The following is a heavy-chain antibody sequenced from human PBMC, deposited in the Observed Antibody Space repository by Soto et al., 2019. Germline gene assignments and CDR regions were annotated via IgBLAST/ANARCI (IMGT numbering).Heavy chain of an antibody. V-gene: IGHV1-69*01. CDR1: GGARNKHA. Sequence: QVQLVQSGAEVTKPWSSVKVSCKATGGARNKHAITCVRRAPGPGLEWLGGISPMFGIPNYPQKLQVRVTITADDPTNTLNMELDSRTSDDTAVYYRARGVTRGLLTGAYDMWAEGIMVTVSS. J-gene: IGHJ3*02. CDR3: ARGVTRGLLTGAYDM. D-gene: IGHD2-21*02. CDR2: ISPMFGIP.